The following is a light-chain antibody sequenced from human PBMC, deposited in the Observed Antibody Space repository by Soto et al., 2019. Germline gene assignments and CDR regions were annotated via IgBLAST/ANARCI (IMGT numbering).Light chain of an antibody. Sequence: DIQLTQSPSSLSASVGDRVTITCRASQDISSLLAWYQQKSGKAPKLVIYAASTLQNGVPSRFSCSGSGTDSTITISSLQPEHFATYYCQHFRSFPITFGQGTRLEIK. CDR1: QDISSL. V-gene: IGKV1-9*01. CDR2: AAS. CDR3: QHFRSFPIT. J-gene: IGKJ5*01.